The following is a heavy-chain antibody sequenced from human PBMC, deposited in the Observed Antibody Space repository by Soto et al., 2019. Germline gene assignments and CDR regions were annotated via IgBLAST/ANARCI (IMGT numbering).Heavy chain of an antibody. J-gene: IGHJ6*02. V-gene: IGHV4-61*01. CDR2: IYYSGST. Sequence: QVQLQESGPGLVKPSETLSLTCTVSGGSVSSGSYYWSWIRQPPGKGLEWIGYIYYSGSTNYNPSLKSRVTISVDTSKNQFALRLSSLTAADTAVYYCARDWRTTMVRGVIITNYYYGMDVWGQGTTVTVSS. D-gene: IGHD3-10*01. CDR1: GGSVSSGSYY. CDR3: ARDWRTTMVRGVIITNYYYGMDV.